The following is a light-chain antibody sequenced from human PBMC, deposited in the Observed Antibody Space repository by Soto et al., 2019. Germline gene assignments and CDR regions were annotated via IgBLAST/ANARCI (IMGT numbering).Light chain of an antibody. V-gene: IGKV1-5*03. Sequence: DIQMTQHPSTLSGSVGDRVTITCRASQTISSWLAWYQQKPGKAPKLLIYKASTLKSGVPSRFSGSGSGTEFTLTISSLQPDDFATYYCQHYNSYSEAFGQGTKVDIK. CDR2: KAS. CDR3: QHYNSYSEA. CDR1: QTISSW. J-gene: IGKJ1*01.